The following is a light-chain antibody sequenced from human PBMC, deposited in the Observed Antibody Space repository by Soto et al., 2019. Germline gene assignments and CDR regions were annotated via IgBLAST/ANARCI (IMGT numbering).Light chain of an antibody. CDR1: QGISNY. CDR3: QNYKSAPLLT. V-gene: IGKV1-27*01. CDR2: DAY. Sequence: DIQMTQSPSSLSASVGDRVTITCRASQGISNYLAWYQQKPGKVPKLLISDAYTLQSGVPSRFSGSGSGTDFTLTISSLQPEDVATYYCQNYKSAPLLTFVPGTKVDLK. J-gene: IGKJ3*01.